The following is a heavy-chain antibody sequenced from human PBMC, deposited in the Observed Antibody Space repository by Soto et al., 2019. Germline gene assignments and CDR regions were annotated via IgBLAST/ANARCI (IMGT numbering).Heavy chain of an antibody. CDR1: GFTFSGYS. V-gene: IGHV3-21*01. CDR3: AREDRSYYYYYGMDV. J-gene: IGHJ6*02. CDR2: ISSSSSYI. D-gene: IGHD1-26*01. Sequence: GGSLRLSCAASGFTFSGYSMNWVRQAPGKGLEWVSSISSSSSYIYYADSVKGRFTISRDNAKNSLYLQMNSLRAEDTAVYYCAREDRSYYYYYGMDVWGQGTTVTVSS.